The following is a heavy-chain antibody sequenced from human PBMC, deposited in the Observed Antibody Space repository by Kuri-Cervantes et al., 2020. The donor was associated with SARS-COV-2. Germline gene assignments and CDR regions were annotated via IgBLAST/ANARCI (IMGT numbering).Heavy chain of an antibody. Sequence: GSLRLSCTVSGDHISSGTYSWGWIRLPPGRGLEWIGQKYYSGTTQYNPSLKSRVTILLDSSQNLFTLTVTSVTAADTAVYYCARNGFWSGYSYYYYYGMDVWGQGTTVTVSS. D-gene: IGHD3-3*01. CDR3: ARNGFWSGYSYYYYYGMDV. J-gene: IGHJ6*02. CDR1: GDHISSGTYS. CDR2: KYYSGTT. V-gene: IGHV4-39*06.